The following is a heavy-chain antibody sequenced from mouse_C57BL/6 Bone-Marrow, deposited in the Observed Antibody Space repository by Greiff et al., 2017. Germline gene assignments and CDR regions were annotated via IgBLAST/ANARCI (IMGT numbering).Heavy chain of an antibody. J-gene: IGHJ4*01. CDR1: GYTFTSYW. Sequence: VQLQQPGAELVKPGASVKMSCKASGYTFTSYWITWVKQRPGQGLAWIGDIYPGSGSTNYTETFKGKATLTVDTSSSTAYMQLSSLTSEDSAVYYCARSLFITTVVATGNYAMDYWGQGTSVTVSS. V-gene: IGHV1-55*01. D-gene: IGHD1-1*01. CDR3: ARSLFITTVVATGNYAMDY. CDR2: IYPGSGST.